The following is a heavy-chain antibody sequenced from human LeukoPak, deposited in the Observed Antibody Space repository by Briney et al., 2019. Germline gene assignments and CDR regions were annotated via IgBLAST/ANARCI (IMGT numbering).Heavy chain of an antibody. CDR3: ARTTVTDYYFYYAMDV. D-gene: IGHD4-17*01. V-gene: IGHV3-11*01. CDR1: GFTFSDYY. J-gene: IGHJ6*02. CDR2: ISSSGSTI. Sequence: PGGSLRLSCAASGFTFSDYYMSWIRQAPGKGLEWVSYISSSGSTIYYADSVKGRLTISRDNSKNTLFLQMISLRAEDTTVYFCARTTVTDYYFYYAMDVWGQGTTVTVSS.